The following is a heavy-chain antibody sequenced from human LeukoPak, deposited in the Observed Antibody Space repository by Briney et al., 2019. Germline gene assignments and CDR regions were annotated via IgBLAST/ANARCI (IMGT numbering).Heavy chain of an antibody. Sequence: PSETLSLTCTVSGGSISSGSHYWSWIRQPAGKGLEWIGRIYTSGSTNYNPSLKSRVTISVDTSKNQFSLKLSSVTAADTAVYYCAREALDSSSWYAAFDIWGQGTMVTVSS. CDR2: IYTSGST. D-gene: IGHD6-13*01. J-gene: IGHJ3*02. V-gene: IGHV4-61*02. CDR3: AREALDSSSWYAAFDI. CDR1: GGSISSGSHY.